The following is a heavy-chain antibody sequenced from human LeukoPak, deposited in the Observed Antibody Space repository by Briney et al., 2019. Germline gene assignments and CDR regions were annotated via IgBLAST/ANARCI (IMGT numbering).Heavy chain of an antibody. CDR2: ISYDGSNK. CDR3: ARHAGGYYDSRGYDY. Sequence: GGSLRLSCAAPGFTFSSYGMHWVRQAPGKGLEWVAVISYDGSNKYYADSVKGRFTISRDNAKNSLYLQMNSLRADDTAVYYCARHAGGYYDSRGYDYWGQGTLVTVSS. J-gene: IGHJ4*02. V-gene: IGHV3-30*03. CDR1: GFTFSSYG. D-gene: IGHD3-22*01.